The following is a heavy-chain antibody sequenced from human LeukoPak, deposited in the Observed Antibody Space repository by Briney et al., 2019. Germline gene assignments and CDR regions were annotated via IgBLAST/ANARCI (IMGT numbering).Heavy chain of an antibody. Sequence: SETLSLTCTVSGGSISSYYWSWIRQPPGKGLEWIGYIYYSGSTNYNPSLKSRVTISVDTSKNQFSLKLSSVTAADTAVYYCARVLTGGRAFVHGQLASLRSKYFDYWGQGTLVTVSS. V-gene: IGHV4-59*12. D-gene: IGHD6-13*01. J-gene: IGHJ4*02. CDR2: IYYSGST. CDR3: ARVLTGGRAFVHGQLASLRSKYFDY. CDR1: GGSISSYY.